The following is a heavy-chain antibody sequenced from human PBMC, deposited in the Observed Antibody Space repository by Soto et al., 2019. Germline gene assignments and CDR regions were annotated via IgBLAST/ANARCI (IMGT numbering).Heavy chain of an antibody. J-gene: IGHJ6*02. Sequence: SETLSLTCTVSGGSISSSNYYWGWIRQPPGKGLEWIGSIYYSGSTYYNPSLKSRVTISVDTSKNQLSLKLSSVTAADTAVYYFARRLYYDSSGFEGGGMDVWGQGTTVTVSS. CDR2: IYYSGST. CDR1: GGSISSSNYY. V-gene: IGHV4-39*01. D-gene: IGHD3-22*01. CDR3: ARRLYYDSSGFEGGGMDV.